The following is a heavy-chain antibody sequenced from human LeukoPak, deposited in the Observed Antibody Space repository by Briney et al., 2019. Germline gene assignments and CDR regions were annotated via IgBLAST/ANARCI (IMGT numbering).Heavy chain of an antibody. CDR2: INPNSGGT. J-gene: IGHJ4*02. CDR3: AREYCSGGSCYWSFDY. CDR1: GYTFTGYY. Sequence: ASVKVSCKASGYTFTGYYMHWVRQAPGQGLEWMGWINPNSGGTNYAQEFQGRVTMTRDTSISTAYMELSRLRSDDTAVYYCAREYCSGGSCYWSFDYWGQGTLVTVSS. D-gene: IGHD2-15*01. V-gene: IGHV1-2*02.